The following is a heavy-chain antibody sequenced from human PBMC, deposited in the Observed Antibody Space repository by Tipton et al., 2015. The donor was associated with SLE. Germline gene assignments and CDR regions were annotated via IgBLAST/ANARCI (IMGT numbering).Heavy chain of an antibody. CDR3: AKDTSSFYPDY. CDR1: GFTVSSRY. D-gene: IGHD2-15*01. CDR2: LYTGGSS. V-gene: IGHV3-53*05. J-gene: IGHJ4*02. Sequence: SLRLSCAASGFTVSSRYMTWVRQAPAPGKGLEWVSVLYTGGSSDYADSVKGRFTISRDNSKNTLYLQMNSLRADDTAVYYCAKDTSSFYPDYWGQGTLVTVSS.